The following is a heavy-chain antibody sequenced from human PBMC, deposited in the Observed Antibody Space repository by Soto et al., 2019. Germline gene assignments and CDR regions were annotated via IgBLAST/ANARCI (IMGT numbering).Heavy chain of an antibody. CDR3: ARGALRAYYLDY. CDR1: GFTLSTYW. J-gene: IGHJ4*02. Sequence: VQLVESGGGLVRPGGSLSLPCAASGFTLSTYWMPWVRKAPGKGLGWVSRIKGDESQINYADSVEGRFTVSRDNAKNTLYLQINSLRAEDTAVYYCARGALRAYYLDYWGQGALVTVSS. V-gene: IGHV3-74*01. CDR2: IKGDESQI. D-gene: IGHD3-10*01.